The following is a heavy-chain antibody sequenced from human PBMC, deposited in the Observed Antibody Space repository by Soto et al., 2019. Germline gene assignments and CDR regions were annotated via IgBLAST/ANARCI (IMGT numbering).Heavy chain of an antibody. V-gene: IGHV3-15*07. CDR3: TTEGDKWELST. J-gene: IGHJ5*02. CDR2: IKSKTDGGTT. D-gene: IGHD1-26*01. Sequence: EVQLVESGGGLVKPGGSLRLSCAASGFTFINACMNWVRQAPGHGLEWVGRIKSKTDGGTTDYAAPVKGRFTISSDDSKTTLYQQMNSLKTEFTAVSYCTTEGDKWELSTWGQGTLVTVSS. CDR1: GFTFINAC.